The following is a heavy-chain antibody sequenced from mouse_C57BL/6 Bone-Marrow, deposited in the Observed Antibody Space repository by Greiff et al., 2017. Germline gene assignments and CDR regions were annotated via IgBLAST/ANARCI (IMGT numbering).Heavy chain of an antibody. Sequence: EVQLVESGGGLVQPGGSLKLSCAASGFTFSDYYMYWVRQTPEKRLEWVAYISNGGGSTYYPDTVKGRFTISRDNAKNTLYLQMSRLKSEDTAMYYCARRGYYDVSYAMDYWGQGTSVTVSS. V-gene: IGHV5-12*01. J-gene: IGHJ4*01. CDR1: GFTFSDYY. CDR2: ISNGGGST. CDR3: ARRGYYDVSYAMDY. D-gene: IGHD2-3*01.